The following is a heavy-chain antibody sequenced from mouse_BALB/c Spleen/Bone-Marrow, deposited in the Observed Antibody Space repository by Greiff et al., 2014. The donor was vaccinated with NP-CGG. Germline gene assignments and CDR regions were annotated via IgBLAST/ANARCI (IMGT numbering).Heavy chain of an antibody. CDR2: INPYNDVT. CDR3: TRKKYGNYLFDY. Sequence: VQLQQSGPELVKPGASVKISCKTSGYTFTEYTMHWMKQSHGRSLGWIGGINPYNDVTTYNQKYKGKATLTVDKSSSTAYMELRSLTSEDSAVYYFTRKKYGNYLFDYWGQGTTLTVSS. J-gene: IGHJ2*01. CDR1: GYTFTEYT. D-gene: IGHD2-10*02. V-gene: IGHV1-18*01.